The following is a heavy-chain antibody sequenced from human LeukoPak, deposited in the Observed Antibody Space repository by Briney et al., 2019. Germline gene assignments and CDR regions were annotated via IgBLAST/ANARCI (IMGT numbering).Heavy chain of an antibody. J-gene: IGHJ5*02. CDR1: GGSFSGYY. D-gene: IGHD5-18*01. CDR2: INHSGST. V-gene: IGHV4-34*01. Sequence: SETLSLTCAVYGGSFSGYYWSWIRQPPGKGLEWIGEINHSGSTNYNPSLKSRVTISVDTSKNQFSLKLSSVTAADTAVYYCARGSDTAMVFANWFDPWGQGTLVTVSS. CDR3: ARGSDTAMVFANWFDP.